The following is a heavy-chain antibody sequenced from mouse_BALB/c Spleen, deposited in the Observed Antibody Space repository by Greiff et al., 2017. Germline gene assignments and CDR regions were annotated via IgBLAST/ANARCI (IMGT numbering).Heavy chain of an antibody. CDR1: GYTFTDYE. V-gene: IGHV1-15*01. D-gene: IGHD2-1*01. Sequence: VKLMESGAELVRPGASVTLSCKASGYTFTDYEMHWVKQTPVHGLEWIGAIDPETGGTAYNQKFKGKATLTADKSSSTAYMELRSLTSEDSAVYYCARKRAYGNYAYAMDYWGQGTTVTVSS. J-gene: IGHJ4*01. CDR2: IDPETGGT. CDR3: ARKRAYGNYAYAMDY.